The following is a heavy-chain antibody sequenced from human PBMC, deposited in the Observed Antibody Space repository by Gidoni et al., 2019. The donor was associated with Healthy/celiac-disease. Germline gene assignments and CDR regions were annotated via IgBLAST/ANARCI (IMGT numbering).Heavy chain of an antibody. CDR3: ARNDYGDYAFDY. Sequence: HVQLQESGPGLVKPSQTLSLTCTVSGGSISSGVYYLSWIRQHPGKGLEWIGYIYYSGSTYYNPSLKSRVTISVDTSKNQCSMKLSSVTAADTAVYYCARNDYGDYAFDYGGQGTLVTVS. V-gene: IGHV4-31*03. CDR2: IYYSGST. CDR1: GGSISSGVYY. D-gene: IGHD4-17*01. J-gene: IGHJ4*02.